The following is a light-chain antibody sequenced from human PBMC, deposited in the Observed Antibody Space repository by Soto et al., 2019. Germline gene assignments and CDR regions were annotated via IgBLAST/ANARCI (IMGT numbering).Light chain of an antibody. Sequence: DNQMNQSPSSLSASVGDRVTISCRASLGIGKFLAWYQQKPGKVPKLLIYGASTLQSGVPSRFSGSVSVTDLTLTIISLQPEDVATYYCQKYNSFPLTFGQGTKVEIK. J-gene: IGKJ1*01. CDR1: LGIGKF. CDR3: QKYNSFPLT. CDR2: GAS. V-gene: IGKV1-27*01.